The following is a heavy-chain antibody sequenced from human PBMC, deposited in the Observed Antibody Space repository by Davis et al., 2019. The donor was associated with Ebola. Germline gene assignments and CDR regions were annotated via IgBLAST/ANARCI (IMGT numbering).Heavy chain of an antibody. CDR2: IKQDGSEK. D-gene: IGHD4-17*01. J-gene: IGHJ6*04. CDR3: ARAVNYYYYGMDV. CDR1: GFTFNNYW. V-gene: IGHV3-7*04. Sequence: GESLKISCAASGFTFNNYWMSWVRQAPGKGLEWVANIKQDGSEKYYVDSVKGRFTISRDNAKNSLYLQMNSLRAEDTAVYYCARAVNYYYYGMDVWGKGTTVTVSS.